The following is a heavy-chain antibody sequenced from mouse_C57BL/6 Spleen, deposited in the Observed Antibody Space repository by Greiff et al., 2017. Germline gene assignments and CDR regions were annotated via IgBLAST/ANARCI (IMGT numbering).Heavy chain of an antibody. D-gene: IGHD1-1*01. CDR3: ARKRDYGSSSHFDY. V-gene: IGHV1-64*01. CDR2: IHPNSGST. Sequence: QVQLQQPGAELVKPGASVKLSCKASGYTFTSYWMHWVKQRPGQGLEWIGMIHPNSGSTNYNEKFKSKATLTVAKSSSTAYMQLSSLTSEDSAVYYCARKRDYGSSSHFDYWGQGTTLTVSS. CDR1: GYTFTSYW. J-gene: IGHJ2*01.